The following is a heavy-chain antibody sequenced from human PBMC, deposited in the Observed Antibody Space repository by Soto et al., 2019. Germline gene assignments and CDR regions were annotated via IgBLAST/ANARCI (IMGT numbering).Heavy chain of an antibody. CDR1: GFPFSSYW. CDR2: ISGGGGTT. D-gene: IGHD3-9*01. V-gene: IGHV3-74*01. Sequence: EVQLVESGGDLVQRGGSLRLSCAASGFPFSSYWMHWVRHTPGKGLDWVARISGGGGTTYYADSVTGRFTVSRDNAKNTLSLQISGLRAEDTAVYYCAREYYGLLTGYYTDYWGQGTLVSVSS. CDR3: AREYYGLLTGYYTDY. J-gene: IGHJ4*02.